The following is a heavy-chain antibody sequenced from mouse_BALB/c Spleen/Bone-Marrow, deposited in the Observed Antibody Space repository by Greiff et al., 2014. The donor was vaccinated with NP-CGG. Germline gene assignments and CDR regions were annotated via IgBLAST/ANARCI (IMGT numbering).Heavy chain of an antibody. CDR1: GDSITSGY. J-gene: IGHJ2*01. V-gene: IGHV3-8*02. CDR2: ISYTGST. CDR3: ARSLGRFDY. D-gene: IGHD4-1*01. Sequence: EVKLMESGPSLVKPSQTLSLTCSVTGDSITSGYWNWIRKFPGNELEYMGYISYTGSTYYNPSLKSRISIARDTSKNQYYLQLHSVTTEDTATYFCARSLGRFDYWGQGATLTVSS.